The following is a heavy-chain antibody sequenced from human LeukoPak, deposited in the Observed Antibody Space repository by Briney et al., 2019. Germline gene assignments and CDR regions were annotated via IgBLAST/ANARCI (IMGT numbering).Heavy chain of an antibody. Sequence: GGSLRLSCAASGFTFSDYYMSWIRQAPGKGLEWVSYISSSGSTIYYADSVKGRFTISRDNAKNSLYLQMNSLRAEDTAVYYCAREGVLWFGDKSYYYYGMDVWGQGTTVTVSS. J-gene: IGHJ6*02. V-gene: IGHV3-11*01. CDR3: AREGVLWFGDKSYYYYGMDV. CDR2: ISSSGSTI. D-gene: IGHD3-10*01. CDR1: GFTFSDYY.